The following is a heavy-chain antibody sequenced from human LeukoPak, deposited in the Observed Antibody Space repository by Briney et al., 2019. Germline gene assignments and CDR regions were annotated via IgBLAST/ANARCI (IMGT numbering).Heavy chain of an antibody. D-gene: IGHD3-3*01. CDR1: GGSISSSSYY. V-gene: IGHV4-39*01. CDR3: ARQDYDFWSGYSQPKINWFDP. J-gene: IGHJ5*02. CDR2: IYYSGST. Sequence: PSGTLSLTCTVSGGSISSSSYYWGWIRQPPGKGLEWIGSIYYSGSTYYNPSLKSRVTISVDTSKNQFSLKLSSVTAADTAVYYCARQDYDFWSGYSQPKINWFDPWGQGTLVTVSS.